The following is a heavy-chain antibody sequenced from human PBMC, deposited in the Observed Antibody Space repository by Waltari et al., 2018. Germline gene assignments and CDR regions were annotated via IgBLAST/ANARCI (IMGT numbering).Heavy chain of an antibody. CDR3: TRALWLGELYDY. J-gene: IGHJ4*02. V-gene: IGHV3-74*01. D-gene: IGHD3-10*01. Sequence: EVQLDESGGGLVQPGGSLRLSCSASGFTFTRYLMNWFRQAPGKGLVWVARSNSDGSSTTYADSVKGRFTISRDNAKNTVYLQMNSLRVEDTAVYYCTRALWLGELYDYWGQGTLVTVSS. CDR1: GFTFTRYL. CDR2: SNSDGSST.